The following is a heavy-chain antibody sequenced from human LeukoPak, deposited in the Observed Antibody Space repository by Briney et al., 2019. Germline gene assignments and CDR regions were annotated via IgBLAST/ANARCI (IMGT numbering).Heavy chain of an antibody. V-gene: IGHV4-34*01. Sequence: SETLSLTCTVYGGSFSGYYWSWIRQPPGKGLEWIGEINHGGSTNYNPSLKSRVTISVDTSKNQFSLKLSSVTAADTAVYYCARGPVWGSSVDYWGQGTLVTVSS. D-gene: IGHD3-16*01. J-gene: IGHJ4*02. CDR3: ARGPVWGSSVDY. CDR1: GGSFSGYY. CDR2: INHGGST.